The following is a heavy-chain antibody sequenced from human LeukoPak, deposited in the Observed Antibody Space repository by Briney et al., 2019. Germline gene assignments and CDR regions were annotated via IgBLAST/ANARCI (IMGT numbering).Heavy chain of an antibody. V-gene: IGHV1-8*01. D-gene: IGHD2-21*01. J-gene: IGHJ4*02. CDR1: GYTFTSYD. CDR2: MNPNSGNT. CDR3: ARTAPLYCGGDCYDY. Sequence: VSVKVSCKASGYTFTSYDINWVRQATGQGLEWMGWMNPNSGNTGCAQKFQGRVTMTRNTSISTAYMELSSLRSEDTAVYYCARTAPLYCGGDCYDYWGQGTLVTVSS.